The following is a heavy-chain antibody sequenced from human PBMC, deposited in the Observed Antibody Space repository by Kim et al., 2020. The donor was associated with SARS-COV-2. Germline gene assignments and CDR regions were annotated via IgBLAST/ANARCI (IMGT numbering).Heavy chain of an antibody. D-gene: IGHD6-13*01. CDR3: AKDSLFQVSSWSLYYYYYYMDV. CDR2: ISGDGGST. J-gene: IGHJ6*03. Sequence: GGSLRLSCAASGFTFDDYAMHWVRQAPGKGLEWVSLISGDGGSTYYADSVKGRFTISRDNSKNSLYLQMNSLRTEDTALYYCAKDSLFQVSSWSLYYYYYYMDVWGKGTTVTVSS. CDR1: GFTFDDYA. V-gene: IGHV3-43*02.